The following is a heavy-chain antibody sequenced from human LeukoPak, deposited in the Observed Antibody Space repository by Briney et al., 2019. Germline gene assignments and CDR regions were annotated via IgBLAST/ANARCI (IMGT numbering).Heavy chain of an antibody. Sequence: GGSLRLSCAASGFTFSSYEMNWVRQAPGKGLEGVSYISSSDSRIYYADSVKGRFTTSRDNAKNSLYLQMNSLRAEDTAVYYCARVEAGGNAAFGYWGQGTLVTVSS. D-gene: IGHD4-23*01. J-gene: IGHJ4*02. CDR1: GFTFSSYE. CDR2: ISSSDSRI. CDR3: ARVEAGGNAAFGY. V-gene: IGHV3-48*03.